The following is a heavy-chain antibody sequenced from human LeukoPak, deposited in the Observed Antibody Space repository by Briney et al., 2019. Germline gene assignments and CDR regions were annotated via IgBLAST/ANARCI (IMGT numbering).Heavy chain of an antibody. V-gene: IGHV6-1*01. CDR1: GDSVYTNSAA. CDR3: ARVSVDSDGWYANWFDP. D-gene: IGHD6-19*01. CDR2: TYDKSKWYN. J-gene: IGHJ5*02. Sequence: PSQTLSLICAISGDSVYTNSAAWNWIRQSPSRGIEWLEWTYDKSKWYNDYAVSVKGRITINPDTSNNQFYMQLNSVTPEDTAVYYCARVSVDSDGWYANWFDPWGQGTLVTVSS.